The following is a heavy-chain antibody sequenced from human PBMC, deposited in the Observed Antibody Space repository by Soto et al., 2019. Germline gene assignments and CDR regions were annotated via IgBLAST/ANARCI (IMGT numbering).Heavy chain of an antibody. CDR3: AKSIEGGPMDV. CDR2: IFPRDSDT. V-gene: IGHV5-51*01. Sequence: GEPLKIWCHGAGYTFSNHWINWVRLVPGKGLEWMGIIFPRDSDTRYSPSLQGQVIISVDKSTNTAYLQWTRLTASDTAIYYCAKSIEGGPMDVWGQGTTVTVSS. CDR1: GYTFSNHW. D-gene: IGHD1-26*01. J-gene: IGHJ6*02.